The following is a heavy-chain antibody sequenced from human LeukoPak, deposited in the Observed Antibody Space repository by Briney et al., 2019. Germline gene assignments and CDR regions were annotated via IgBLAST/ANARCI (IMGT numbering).Heavy chain of an antibody. Sequence: GASLRLSCAASGFTFSSYAMSWVHQAPGKGLEWVSAISGSGGSTYYADSVKGRFTISRDNSKNTLYLQMNSLRAEDTAVYYCAKDTGYYDSSGYYHHYWGQGTLVTVSS. CDR2: ISGSGGST. CDR1: GFTFSSYA. CDR3: AKDTGYYDSSGYYHHY. V-gene: IGHV3-23*01. J-gene: IGHJ4*02. D-gene: IGHD3-22*01.